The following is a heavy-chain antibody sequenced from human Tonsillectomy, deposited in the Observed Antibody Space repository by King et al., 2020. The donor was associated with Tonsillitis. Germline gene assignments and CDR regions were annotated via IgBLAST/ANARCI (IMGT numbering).Heavy chain of an antibody. V-gene: IGHV3-9*01. Sequence: VQLVESGGGLVQPSRSLRLSCAASGFTFDDYAMHWVRQAPGKGLEWVSGISWNSGSIGYADSVKGRFTISRDNAKNSLYLQMNSLRAEDTALYYCAKSVVAASTRYFDYWGQGTLVTVSS. CDR3: AKSVVAASTRYFDY. D-gene: IGHD2-15*01. J-gene: IGHJ4*02. CDR1: GFTFDDYA. CDR2: ISWNSGSI.